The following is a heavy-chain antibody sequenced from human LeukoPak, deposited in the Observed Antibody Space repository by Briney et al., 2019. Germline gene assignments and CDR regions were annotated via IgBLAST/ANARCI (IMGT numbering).Heavy chain of an antibody. V-gene: IGHV3-48*01. CDR1: VCTFSSYN. Sequence: PGGSLRLSCAASVCTFSSYNMNGVRQAPGRGREGVSYISRSSSIKYYEDSVNGRFTISRDNAKTSLYLQMNSLRVEDTDVYYCAHLGRVVTRFDFDYWGQGTLVTVSS. J-gene: IGHJ4*02. D-gene: IGHD4-23*01. CDR2: ISRSSSIK. CDR3: AHLGRVVTRFDFDY.